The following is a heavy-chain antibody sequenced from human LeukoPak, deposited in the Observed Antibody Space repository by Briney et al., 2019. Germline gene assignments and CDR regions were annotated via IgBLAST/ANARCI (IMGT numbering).Heavy chain of an antibody. CDR1: GFTFSNHA. Sequence: PGGSLRLSCAASGFTFSNHAMHWVRQAPGKGLEWVAVISYDGSNKYYADSVKGRFTISRDNSKNTPYLQMNSLRAEDTAVYYCARETLYYYDSSGYYHLDYWGQGTLVTVSS. J-gene: IGHJ4*02. CDR3: ARETLYYYDSSGYYHLDY. D-gene: IGHD3-22*01. CDR2: ISYDGSNK. V-gene: IGHV3-30*19.